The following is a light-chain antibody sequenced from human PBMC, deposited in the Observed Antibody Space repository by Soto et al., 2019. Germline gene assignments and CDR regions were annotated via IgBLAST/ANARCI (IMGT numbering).Light chain of an antibody. CDR1: QDINIY. CDR2: DAS. Sequence: DIQITHSPSSLFSSVLYRVTITCQATQDINIYLNWYQQKPGKAPNLLIYDASNLETGVPSRFSGSGSGTHFTFTISSLQTEDIGTYYCQQYDILPITFGRGTRLEIK. CDR3: QQYDILPIT. J-gene: IGKJ5*01. V-gene: IGKV1-33*01.